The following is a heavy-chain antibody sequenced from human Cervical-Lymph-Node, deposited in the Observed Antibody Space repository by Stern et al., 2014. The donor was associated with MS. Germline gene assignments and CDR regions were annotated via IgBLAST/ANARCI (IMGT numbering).Heavy chain of an antibody. CDR3: ANSSIWFMDWFDP. Sequence: VQLVQSGAEVKKPGASVKLSCKASGYTFTSYSIYWMRQAPGQRLEWMGWISAGYGRTKYSPTFLGRVTITRDTSASTAYMELTSLRSEDTALYYCANSSIWFMDWFDPWGQGTPVTVSS. CDR2: ISAGYGRT. D-gene: IGHD6-13*01. V-gene: IGHV1-3*01. J-gene: IGHJ5*02. CDR1: GYTFTSYS.